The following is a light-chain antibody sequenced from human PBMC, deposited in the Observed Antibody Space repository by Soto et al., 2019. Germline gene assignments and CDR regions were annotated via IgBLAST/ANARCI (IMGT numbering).Light chain of an antibody. CDR2: EVS. J-gene: IGLJ1*01. V-gene: IGLV2-14*01. CDR3: SSYTTSSTPYV. Sequence: QSVLTQPASVSGSPGQSITISCTATSSDVGDYNYVSWYQQHPGKAPKLMIFEVSNRPSGISIRFSGSKSVNTASLTISGLQAEDEADYYCSSYTTSSTPYVFGTGTKVTVL. CDR1: SSDVGDYNY.